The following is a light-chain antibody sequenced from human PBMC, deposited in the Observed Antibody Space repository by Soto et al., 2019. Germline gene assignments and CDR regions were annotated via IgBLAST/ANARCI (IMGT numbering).Light chain of an antibody. V-gene: IGKV1-5*03. J-gene: IGKJ1*01. CDR2: RTS. CDR3: QQYNSVPGT. CDR1: QTIGTW. Sequence: DIQMTQSPSTLSASVGDRVTITCRASQTIGTWLAWYQQKPGKAPKLLISRTSTLESGVPSRFSGSGSGTEFTLTISSLQPDDFATYHCQQYNSVPGTFGQGTKVE.